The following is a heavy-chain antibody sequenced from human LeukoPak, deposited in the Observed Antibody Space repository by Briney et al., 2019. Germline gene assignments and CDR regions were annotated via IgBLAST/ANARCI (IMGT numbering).Heavy chain of an antibody. CDR2: ISAYNGNT. D-gene: IGHD2-15*01. Sequence: ASVKVSCKASGYTFTSYGISWVRQAPGQGLEWMGWISAYNGNTNYAQKFQGRVTITADESTSTAYMELSSLRSEDTAVYYCARETGRGCSGGSCFRRLYYYYGMDVWGQGTTVTVSS. V-gene: IGHV1-18*01. CDR3: ARETGRGCSGGSCFRRLYYYYGMDV. J-gene: IGHJ6*02. CDR1: GYTFTSYG.